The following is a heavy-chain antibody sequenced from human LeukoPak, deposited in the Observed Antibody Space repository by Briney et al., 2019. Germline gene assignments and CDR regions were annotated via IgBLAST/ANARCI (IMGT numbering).Heavy chain of an antibody. D-gene: IGHD2-2*01. Sequence: GESLKISCKGSGYSFTSYWIGWVRQMPGKGLEWMGIIYPGDSDTRYSPSFRGQVTISADKSISTAYLQWSSLKASDTAMYYCARVVVPTYYYYYYMDVWGKGTTVTVSS. CDR1: GYSFTSYW. V-gene: IGHV5-51*01. CDR3: ARVVVPTYYYYYYMDV. J-gene: IGHJ6*03. CDR2: IYPGDSDT.